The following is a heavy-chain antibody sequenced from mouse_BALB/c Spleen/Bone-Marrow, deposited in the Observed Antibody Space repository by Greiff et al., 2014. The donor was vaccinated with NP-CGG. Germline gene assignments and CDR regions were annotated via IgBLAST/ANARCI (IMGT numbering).Heavy chain of an antibody. CDR2: IDPANGNT. V-gene: IGHV14-3*02. Sequence: VQLKESGAEFVKPGASVKLSCTASGFNIKDTYMHWVKQRPEQGLEWIGRIDPANGNTKYDPKFQGKATITADTSSNTAYLQLSRLTSEDTAVYYCAGASYYAMDYWGQGTSVTVSS. CDR3: AGASYYAMDY. J-gene: IGHJ4*01. CDR1: GFNIKDTY.